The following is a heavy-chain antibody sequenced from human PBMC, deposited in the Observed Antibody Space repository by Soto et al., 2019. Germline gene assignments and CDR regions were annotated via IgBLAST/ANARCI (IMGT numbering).Heavy chain of an antibody. CDR1: GGSISSSNW. D-gene: IGHD3-22*01. CDR3: ARYYDSSGYLNGQLDY. CDR2: IYHSGST. J-gene: IGHJ4*02. V-gene: IGHV4-4*02. Sequence: PSETLSLTCAVSGGSISSSNWWSWVRQPPGKGLEWIGEIYHSGSTNYNPSLKSRVTISVDKSKNQFSLKLSSVTAADTAVYYCARYYDSSGYLNGQLDYWGQGTLVTSPQ.